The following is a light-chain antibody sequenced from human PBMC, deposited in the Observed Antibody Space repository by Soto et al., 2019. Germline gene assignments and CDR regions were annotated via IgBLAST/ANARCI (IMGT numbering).Light chain of an antibody. CDR2: QDT. CDR1: KLGDRY. J-gene: IGLJ1*01. V-gene: IGLV3-1*01. CDR3: QAWDSSNGV. Sequence: SYELTQPPSVSVSPGQTATITCSGEKLGDRYVSWYLQRPGQAPVLVIYQDTKRPSGIPARFSGSNSGNTATLTITGTQAMDEADYYCQAWDSSNGVFGGGTTLTVL.